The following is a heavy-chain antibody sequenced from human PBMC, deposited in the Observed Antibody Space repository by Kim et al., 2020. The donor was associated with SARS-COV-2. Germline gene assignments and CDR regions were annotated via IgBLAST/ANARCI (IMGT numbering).Heavy chain of an antibody. CDR1: GYTFTSYP. CDR2: INAGNCNT. D-gene: IGHD3-10*01. J-gene: IGHJ6*02. Sequence: ASVQVSCKASGYTFTSYPMHWVRQAPGQRLEWMGWINAGNCNTKYSQKFQARVTITRDTSASTAYMELSSLGSEDTAVYYCARDGFFTMVRGVPFCYYFYGMDVWGQGTTVTVSS. V-gene: IGHV1-3*01. CDR3: ARDGFFTMVRGVPFCYYFYGMDV.